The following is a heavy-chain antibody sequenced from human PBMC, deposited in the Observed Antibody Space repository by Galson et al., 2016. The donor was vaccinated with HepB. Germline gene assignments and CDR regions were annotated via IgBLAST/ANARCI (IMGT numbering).Heavy chain of an antibody. CDR3: AAVYCSGTSCPGATDY. V-gene: IGHV1-58*02. CDR1: GISFTSFA. D-gene: IGHD2-2*01. J-gene: IGHJ4*02. CDR2: IVVGSGNT. Sequence: SVKVSCKASGISFTSFAMQWVRQARGQRLEWIGWIVVGSGNTNYAQKFQERVTITRDMSTSAAYMELSSLRSEDTAVYYCAAVYCSGTSCPGATDYWGQGTLVTGSS.